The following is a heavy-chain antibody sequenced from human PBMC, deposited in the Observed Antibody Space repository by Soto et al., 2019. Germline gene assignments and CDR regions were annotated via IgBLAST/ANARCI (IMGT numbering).Heavy chain of an antibody. J-gene: IGHJ5*02. Sequence: QVQLVQSGAEVKKPGASVKVSCKASGNTFTSYGISWVRQAPGQGLEWMGWISAYNGNTNYAQKLQGRVTMTTDTSTSTAYMELRSLRSDDTAVYYCARDSMYSSSSEVSWFDPWGQGTLVTVSS. D-gene: IGHD6-6*01. V-gene: IGHV1-18*01. CDR2: ISAYNGNT. CDR3: ARDSMYSSSSEVSWFDP. CDR1: GNTFTSYG.